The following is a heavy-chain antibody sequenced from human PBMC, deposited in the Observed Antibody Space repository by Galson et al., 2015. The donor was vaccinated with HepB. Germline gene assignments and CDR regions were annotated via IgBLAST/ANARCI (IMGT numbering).Heavy chain of an antibody. CDR3: ATDEPGNTAMVRIAFDI. CDR2: FDPEDGET. J-gene: IGHJ3*02. V-gene: IGHV1-24*01. Sequence: SVKVSCKVSGYTLTELSMYWVRQAPGKGLEWMGGFDPEDGETIYAQKFQGRVTMTEDTSTDTAYMELSSLRSEDTAVYYCATDEPGNTAMVRIAFDIWGQGTMVTVSS. D-gene: IGHD5-18*01. CDR1: GYTLTELS.